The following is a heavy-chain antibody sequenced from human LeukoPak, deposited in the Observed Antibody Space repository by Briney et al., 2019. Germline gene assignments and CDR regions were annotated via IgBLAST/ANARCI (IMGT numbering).Heavy chain of an antibody. Sequence: GGSLRLSCAASGFTVSLSYMSWARQAPGRGLEWVSMIHSAGSTYYADSVRGRFTISRDNSKATLFLQMNSLKADDTAVYFCARVIRSGNYYFDYWGQGTLVAVSS. J-gene: IGHJ4*02. CDR1: GFTVSLSY. CDR2: IHSAGST. V-gene: IGHV3-53*01. CDR3: ARVIRSGNYYFDY. D-gene: IGHD6-25*01.